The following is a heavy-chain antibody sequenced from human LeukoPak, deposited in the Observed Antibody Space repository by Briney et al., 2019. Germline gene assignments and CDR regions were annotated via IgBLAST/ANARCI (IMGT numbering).Heavy chain of an antibody. D-gene: IGHD3-16*01. J-gene: IGHJ4*02. CDR1: GFSFRGDA. Sequence: PGGSLRLSCAASGFSFRGDAIHWVRQAPGKGLEWVALIWSDGSQTKYAGSVKGRFTVSRDNSKNTAFLQMSGLTVEDTAVYYCAGAAGLGNYLIDYWGQGTLVTVSS. V-gene: IGHV3-33*01. CDR2: IWSDGSQT. CDR3: AGAAGLGNYLIDY.